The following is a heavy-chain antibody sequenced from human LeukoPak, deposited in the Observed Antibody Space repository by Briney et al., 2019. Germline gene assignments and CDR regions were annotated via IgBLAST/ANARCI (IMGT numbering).Heavy chain of an antibody. CDR1: GGSISSYY. CDR3: ARKSIVTSGRKPYDY. Sequence: SETLSLTCTVSGGSISSYYWSWIRQVPGKGPEWIGEIDHSGRTNSNSSLKSRVTISVDMSKNQFSLRLNSVTAADTAVYYCARKSIVTSGRKPYDYWDQGALVTVSS. V-gene: IGHV4-34*01. CDR2: IDHSGRT. J-gene: IGHJ4*02. D-gene: IGHD6-13*01.